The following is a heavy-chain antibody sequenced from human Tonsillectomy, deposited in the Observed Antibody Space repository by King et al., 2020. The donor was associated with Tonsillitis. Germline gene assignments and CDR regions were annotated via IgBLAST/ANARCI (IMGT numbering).Heavy chain of an antibody. V-gene: IGHV4-30-4*07. Sequence: VQLQESGPGLVKPSQTLSLTCAVSGGSISSGGYSWSWIRQPPGKGLEWIGYIYYSGSTYYNPSLKSRVTISVDTSKNQFSLKLSSVTAVDTAVYYCARGGYYYGSGSAYWGQGTLVTVSS. CDR3: ARGGYYYGSGSAY. CDR2: IYYSGST. CDR1: GGSISSGGYS. J-gene: IGHJ4*02. D-gene: IGHD3-10*01.